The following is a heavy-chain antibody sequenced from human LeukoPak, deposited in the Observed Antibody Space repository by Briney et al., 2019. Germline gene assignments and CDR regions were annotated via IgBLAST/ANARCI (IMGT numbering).Heavy chain of an antibody. CDR2: IYPSDSET. D-gene: IGHD3-22*01. CDR1: GYRFINYW. J-gene: IGHJ6*03. CDR3: ARRLDYYDSSGYPAYYMDV. V-gene: IGHV5-51*01. Sequence: GESLKISFKGPGYRFINYWFAWVRPAPGKGLGWMGIIYPSDSETRYSPSFQGQVTISADKSISTAYLQWSSLKASDTAMYYWARRLDYYDSSGYPAYYMDVWGTGTTVTISS.